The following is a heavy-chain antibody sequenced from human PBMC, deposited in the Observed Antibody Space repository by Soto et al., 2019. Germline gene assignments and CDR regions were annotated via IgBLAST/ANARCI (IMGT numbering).Heavy chain of an antibody. CDR2: IKSKTDGGTT. V-gene: IGHV3-15*01. Sequence: GGSLRLSCAASGFSFRNAWMSWVRQAPGKGLEWVGRIKSKTDGGTTDYAAPVKGRFTISRDNSKNTLYLQMNSLKTEDTAVYYCRLDYFYYAMDVWGQGTTVTVSS. CDR1: GFSFRNAW. CDR3: RLDYFYYAMDV. J-gene: IGHJ6*02.